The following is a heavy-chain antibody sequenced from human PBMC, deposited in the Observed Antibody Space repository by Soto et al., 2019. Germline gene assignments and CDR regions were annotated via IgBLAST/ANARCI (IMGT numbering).Heavy chain of an antibody. CDR1: GFTFSSYW. J-gene: IGHJ4*02. V-gene: IGHV3-66*01. CDR3: ARDLYYYASTGYQYYFDC. CDR2: IYSGGST. Sequence: PGGSLRLSCAASGFTFSSYWMHWVRQAPGKGLVWVSVIYSGGSTYYADSVKGRFTISRDNSKNTLYLQMNSLRAEDTAVYYCARDLYYYASTGYQYYFDCWGQGTLVTVSS. D-gene: IGHD3-22*01.